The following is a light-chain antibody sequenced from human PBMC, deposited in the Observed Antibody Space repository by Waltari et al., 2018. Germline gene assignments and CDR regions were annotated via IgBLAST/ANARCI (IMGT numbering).Light chain of an antibody. CDR3: QQRSNWPLT. J-gene: IGKJ4*01. V-gene: IGKV3-11*01. CDR2: DTS. Sequence: EILLTQFPATLALSPWDRATLSCRSSQFVSSNLAWYQQKPGQAPRLLIYDTSSRATGIPARFSGSGSGTEFTLTISSLEPEDSAVYYCQQRSNWPLTFGGGTKVEIK. CDR1: QFVSSN.